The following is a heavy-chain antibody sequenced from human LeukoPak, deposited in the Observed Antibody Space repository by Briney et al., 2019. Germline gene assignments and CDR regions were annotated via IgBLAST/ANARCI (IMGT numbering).Heavy chain of an antibody. Sequence: GGSLRVSCAASGFTFSSYWMNWARQAPGKGLEWVASINHNGNVNYYVDSVKGRFTISRDNAKNSLYLQMSNLRAEDTAVYFCARGGGLDVWGQGATVTVSS. CDR3: ARGGGLDV. CDR2: INHNGNVN. V-gene: IGHV3-7*03. CDR1: GFTFSSYW. D-gene: IGHD3-16*01. J-gene: IGHJ6*02.